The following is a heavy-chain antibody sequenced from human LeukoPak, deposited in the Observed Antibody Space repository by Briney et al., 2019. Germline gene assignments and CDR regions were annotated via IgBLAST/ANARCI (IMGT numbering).Heavy chain of an antibody. CDR3: AGSRHYSSIWYYSFDP. J-gene: IGHJ5*02. CDR2: INHSGGT. CDR1: GGSFSGYY. Sequence: SETLSLTCAVYGGSFSGYYWTWTRQPPGKGLEWIAEINHSGGTNYNPSLKSRVTISVDTSKNQFSLKLTSVTAADTAVYYCAGSRHYSSIWYYSFDPWGQGTLVTVSS. D-gene: IGHD6-13*01. V-gene: IGHV4-34*01.